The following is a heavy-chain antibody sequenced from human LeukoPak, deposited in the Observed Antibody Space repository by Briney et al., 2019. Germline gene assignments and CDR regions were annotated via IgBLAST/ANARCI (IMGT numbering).Heavy chain of an antibody. V-gene: IGHV3-15*01. CDR3: TTSPVPGLDY. CDR2: IKSKTHGGTT. D-gene: IGHD6-19*01. J-gene: IGHJ4*02. Sequence: GGSLRLSCAASGFTFSNAWMSWVRQAPGKGLEWVGRIKSKTHGGTTDYAAPVKGRFTISRDDSKNIFYLQMNSPKTEDTAVYYCTTSPVPGLDYWGQGTLVTVSS. CDR1: GFTFSNAW.